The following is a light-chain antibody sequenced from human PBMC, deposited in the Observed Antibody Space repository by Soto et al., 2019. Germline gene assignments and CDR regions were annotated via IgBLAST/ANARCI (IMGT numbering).Light chain of an antibody. CDR2: DVS. Sequence: EVVLTQSPASLSLSPGESATLSCRTTQSDSDYVAWYQQKPGQAPRLLIYDVSNRATGVPSRFSGGGSETDFTLTISSLEPEDFAVYFCQQRADWPPTWAFGQGTKVDI. J-gene: IGKJ1*01. CDR1: QSDSDY. V-gene: IGKV3-11*01. CDR3: QQRADWPPTWA.